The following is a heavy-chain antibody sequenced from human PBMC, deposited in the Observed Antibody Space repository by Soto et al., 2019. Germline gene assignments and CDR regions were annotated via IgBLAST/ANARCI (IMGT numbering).Heavy chain of an antibody. CDR2: INPNSGGT. Sequence: ASVKVSCKASGYTFTCYYMHWVRQAPGQGLEWMGWINPNSGGTNYAQKFQGWVTMTRDTSISTAYMELSRLRSDDTAVYYCARGITMVRGVLLDAFDIWGQGTMVTVSS. CDR1: GYTFTCYY. V-gene: IGHV1-2*04. CDR3: ARGITMVRGVLLDAFDI. J-gene: IGHJ3*02. D-gene: IGHD3-10*01.